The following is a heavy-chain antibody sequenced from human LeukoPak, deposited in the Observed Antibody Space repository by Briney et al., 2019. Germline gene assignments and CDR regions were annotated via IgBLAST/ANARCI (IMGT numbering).Heavy chain of an antibody. D-gene: IGHD3-22*01. CDR3: ARVLYNYDSSGYFSDALDI. V-gene: IGHV1-2*02. CDR1: GYTFTGYY. J-gene: IGHJ4*02. CDR2: INPNGGGT. Sequence: ASVKVSCKASGYTFTGYYMHWVRQAPGQGLEWMGWINPNGGGTNYAQKFQGRVTMTRDTSISTAYMELSRLRSDDTAVYYCARVLYNYDSSGYFSDALDIWGQGTLVTVSS.